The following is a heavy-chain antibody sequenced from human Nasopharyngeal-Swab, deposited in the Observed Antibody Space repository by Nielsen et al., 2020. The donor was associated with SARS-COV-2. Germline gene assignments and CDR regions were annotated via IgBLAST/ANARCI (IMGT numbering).Heavy chain of an antibody. D-gene: IGHD3-22*01. V-gene: IGHV3-15*01. CDR3: ARGRSPYYYDSSGFRSIDI. CDR1: GFTFNNAW. Sequence: GESLKISCAGSGFTFNNAWMSWVRQAPGKGLEWVGRIQSKTDGGTTDYAAPVKGRFTISRDDSKNTLYLQMNSLKTEDTAVYYCARGRSPYYYDSSGFRSIDIWGQGTMVTVSS. J-gene: IGHJ3*02. CDR2: IQSKTDGGTT.